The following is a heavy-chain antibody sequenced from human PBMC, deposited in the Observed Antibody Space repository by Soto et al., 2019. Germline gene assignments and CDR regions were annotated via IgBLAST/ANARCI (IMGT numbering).Heavy chain of an antibody. CDR3: AKDVNYDMLAGYYYY. CDR2: IRGSDGST. V-gene: IGHV3-23*01. D-gene: IGHD3-9*01. J-gene: IGHJ4*02. Sequence: EVQLLESGGGLVQPGGSLRLSCAASDFTLSNYGMTWVRQAPGKGLEWVSTIRGSDGSTYYADAVKGRFTISRDNSKHTLYLQMNSLTADDTAVYYCAKDVNYDMLAGYYYYWGQGTLVIVSS. CDR1: DFTLSNYG.